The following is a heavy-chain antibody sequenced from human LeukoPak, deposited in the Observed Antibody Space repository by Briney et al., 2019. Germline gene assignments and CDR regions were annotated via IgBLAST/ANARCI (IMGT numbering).Heavy chain of an antibody. Sequence: PSETLSLTCTVSGGSLSSSSYYWGWVRRPPGTGLEWVGSIYYSGSTYYNPSLKSRVTISVDTSKNQFSLKLSSVTAADTAVYYCARPKSPDYGGNSYYFDYWGQGTLVTVSS. CDR1: GGSLSSSSYY. J-gene: IGHJ4*02. CDR3: ARPKSPDYGGNSYYFDY. D-gene: IGHD4-23*01. V-gene: IGHV4-39*01. CDR2: IYYSGST.